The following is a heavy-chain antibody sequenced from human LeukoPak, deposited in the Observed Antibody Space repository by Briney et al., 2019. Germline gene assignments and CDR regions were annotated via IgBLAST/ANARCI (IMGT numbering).Heavy chain of an antibody. V-gene: IGHV3-53*01. D-gene: IGHD4-23*01. CDR1: GFTVSSNS. CDR2: IYSDNT. Sequence: GGSLRLSCTVSGFTVSSNSMSWVRQAPGKGLECVSFIYSDNTHYSDSVKGRFTISRDNSKNTLYLQMNSLRAEDTAVYYCVIHYDGNDYWGQGTLVTVSS. J-gene: IGHJ4*02. CDR3: VIHYDGNDY.